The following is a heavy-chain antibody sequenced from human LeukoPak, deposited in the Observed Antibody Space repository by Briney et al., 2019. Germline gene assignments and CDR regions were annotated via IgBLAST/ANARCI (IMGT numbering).Heavy chain of an antibody. V-gene: IGHV3-48*03. CDR2: ISSSGSTI. CDR1: GFTFSSYE. J-gene: IGHJ6*04. CDR3: ARIGEDGMDV. Sequence: GGSLRLSCAASGFTFSSYEMNWVRQAPGKGLEWVSYISSSGSTIYYADSVKGRFTISRDNAKNSLYLQMNSLRAEDTAVYYCARIGEDGMDVWGKGTTVTVPS.